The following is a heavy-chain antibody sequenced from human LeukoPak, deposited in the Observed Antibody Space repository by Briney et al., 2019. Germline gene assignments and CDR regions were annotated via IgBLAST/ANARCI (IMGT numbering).Heavy chain of an antibody. CDR3: ATIYGDFSDFDS. J-gene: IGHJ4*02. Sequence: SETLSLTCAVYGVSFRGSYWNWIRRPPGKGLQWIGEVTHDGRINYNSSLRGRVTISVDTSMNQFSLRLTSVTAADTAVYYCATIYGDFSDFDSWAQGTLVTVSS. V-gene: IGHV4-34*01. D-gene: IGHD4-17*01. CDR1: GVSFRGSY. CDR2: VTHDGRI.